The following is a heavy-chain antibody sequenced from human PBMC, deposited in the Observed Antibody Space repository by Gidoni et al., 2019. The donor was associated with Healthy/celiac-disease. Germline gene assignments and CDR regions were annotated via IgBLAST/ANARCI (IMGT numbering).Heavy chain of an antibody. J-gene: IGHJ6*02. CDR3: ARAIDTAMVSHYGMDV. D-gene: IGHD5-18*01. V-gene: IGHV3-11*05. CDR2: ISSSSSYT. CDR1: GFTFSDYY. Sequence: QVQLVESGGGLVKPGGSLRLSCAASGFTFSDYYMSWIRQAPGKGLEWVSYISSSSSYTNYADSVKGRFTISRDNAKNSLYLQMNSLRAEDTAVYYCARAIDTAMVSHYGMDVWGQGTTVTVSS.